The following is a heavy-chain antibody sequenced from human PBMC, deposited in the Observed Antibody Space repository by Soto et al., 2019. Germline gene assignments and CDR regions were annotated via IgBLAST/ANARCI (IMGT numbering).Heavy chain of an antibody. CDR3: ARHTGTAAVPARGFDS. Sequence: QLQLQESGPGLVKPSETLSLTCTVSSGSISSGSHYWDWIRQPPGEGLEWIGSIHYSGSTYHNPSLKRRVTIFVDTSKNQFSLKLNSVTAADTAVYYCARHTGTAAVPARGFDSWGQGTMVTVSS. V-gene: IGHV4-39*01. J-gene: IGHJ3*01. D-gene: IGHD6-13*01. CDR2: IHYSGST. CDR1: SGSISSGSHY.